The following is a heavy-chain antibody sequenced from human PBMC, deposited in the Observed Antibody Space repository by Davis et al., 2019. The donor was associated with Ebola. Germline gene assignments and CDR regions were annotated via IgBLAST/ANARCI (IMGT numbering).Heavy chain of an antibody. V-gene: IGHV1-69*13. J-gene: IGHJ4*02. Sequence: AASVKVSCKAAGATLRTHGMSWVRQAPGQGLEWMGGLIPVFGTPNSAQKFQGRITIIADESTSTVYVELSSLKSEDTAVYYCAGHGRRLVGYFDSWGQGTPVTVSS. D-gene: IGHD2-2*01. CDR3: AGHGRRLVGYFDS. CDR2: LIPVFGTP. CDR1: GATLRTHG.